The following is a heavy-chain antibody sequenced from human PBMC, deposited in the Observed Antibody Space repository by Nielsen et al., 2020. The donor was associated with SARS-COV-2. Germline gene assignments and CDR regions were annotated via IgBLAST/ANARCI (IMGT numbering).Heavy chain of an antibody. D-gene: IGHD6-6*01. V-gene: IGHV3-11*05. CDR2: ISSSSSYT. CDR3: AKGGWYSSSEWGDY. Sequence: GGSLRLSCAASGFTFSDYYMSWIRQAPGKGLEWVSYISSSSSYTNYADSVKGRFTISRDNAKNSLYLQMNSLRAEDTAVYYCAKGGWYSSSEWGDYWGQGTLVTVSS. CDR1: GFTFSDYY. J-gene: IGHJ4*02.